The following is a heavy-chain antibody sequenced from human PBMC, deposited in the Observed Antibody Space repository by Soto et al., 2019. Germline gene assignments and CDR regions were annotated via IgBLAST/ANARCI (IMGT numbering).Heavy chain of an antibody. V-gene: IGHV4-59*08. CDR1: GGSIGSYY. J-gene: IGHJ5*02. Sequence: SETLSLTCTVSGGSIGSYYWSWIRQPPGKGLEWIGYIYYSDSTYYNPSLKSRVTISVDTSKNQFSLKLSSVTAADTAVYYCARHVDSSSWYLSYWFDPWGQGTLVTVSS. CDR3: ARHVDSSSWYLSYWFDP. CDR2: IYYSDST. D-gene: IGHD6-13*01.